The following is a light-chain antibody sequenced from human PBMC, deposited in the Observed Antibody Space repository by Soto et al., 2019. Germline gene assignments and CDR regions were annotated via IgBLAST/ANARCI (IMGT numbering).Light chain of an antibody. Sequence: QSALTQPTSVSGSPGQSITISCTGTKSYVGRYNLVSWYQQHPGKAPKLMIYEGSKRPSGVSNRFSGSKSGNTASLTISGLQAEDEADYYCCSYAGSSTHVFGGGTKQTVL. J-gene: IGLJ2*01. CDR1: KSYVGRYNL. CDR3: CSYAGSSTHV. CDR2: EGS. V-gene: IGLV2-23*01.